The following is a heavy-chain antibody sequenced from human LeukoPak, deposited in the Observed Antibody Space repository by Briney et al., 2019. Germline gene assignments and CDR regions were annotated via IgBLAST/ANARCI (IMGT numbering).Heavy chain of an antibody. CDR1: VDSPTGYD. CDR2: INHSGST. CDR3: ARGRGVGDY. V-gene: IGHV4-34*01. Sequence: PSETPSHTPADHVDSPTGYDWCSSPHPPEKGLECSWQINHSGSTTYNPSLKSRVTISVDTTKHQFSLKLRSVTAADTAVYYCARGRGVGDYWGQGTLVTVSS. J-gene: IGHJ4*02. D-gene: IGHD3-10*01.